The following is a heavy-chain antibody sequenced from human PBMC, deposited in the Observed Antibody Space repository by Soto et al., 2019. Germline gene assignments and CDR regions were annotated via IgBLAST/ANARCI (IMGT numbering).Heavy chain of an antibody. Sequence: SGWVSCAAALGTFRSYTMSWVRQAPGQGLEWMGGIIPIFGTANYAQKFQGRVTITADESTSTAYMELSSLRSEDTAVYYCARAEAAAGLVYWGQAHLVTVS. CDR3: ARAEAAAGLVY. CDR2: IIPIFGTA. CDR1: LGTFRSYT. J-gene: IGHJ4*02. V-gene: IGHV1-69*13. D-gene: IGHD6-13*01.